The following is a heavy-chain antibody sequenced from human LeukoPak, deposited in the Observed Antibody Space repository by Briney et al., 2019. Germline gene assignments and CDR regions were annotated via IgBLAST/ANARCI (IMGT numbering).Heavy chain of an antibody. Sequence: SETLSLTCTVSGGXISSYYCNWIRQPAGKGLEWIGRIYTSGSSNYNPSLKSRVTMSIDMSKKQLSLKMSSVTAADTAIYYCATTPAAYSSSWFTDSWGQGTLVTVSS. CDR1: GGXISSYY. CDR2: IYTSGSS. J-gene: IGHJ4*02. CDR3: ATTPAAYSSSWFTDS. D-gene: IGHD6-13*01. V-gene: IGHV4-4*07.